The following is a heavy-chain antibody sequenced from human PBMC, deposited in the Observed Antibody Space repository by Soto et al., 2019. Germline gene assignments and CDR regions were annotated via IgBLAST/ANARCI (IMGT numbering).Heavy chain of an antibody. J-gene: IGHJ1*01. CDR3: ARDPSDLWEPDQYFPH. CDR2: ISSSSRHI. D-gene: IGHD1-26*01. V-gene: IGHV3-21*01. CDR1: GFTFSSYS. Sequence: GGSLRLSCAASGFTFSSYSMNWVRQAPGKGLERVSSISSSSRHIYYADSVKGRFTISRDNAKNSLYLQMNSLRAEDTAMYFCARDPSDLWEPDQYFPHWGQGTLVTVS.